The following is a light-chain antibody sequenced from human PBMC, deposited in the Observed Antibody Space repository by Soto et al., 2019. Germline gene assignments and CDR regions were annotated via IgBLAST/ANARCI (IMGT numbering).Light chain of an antibody. Sequence: DIQMTQSPSSLSASVGDRVTITCRASQGISNFLAWYQQRPGKVPKLLLYGASTLQSGVTSRFSGSGSGTDFTLTISSLQPEDVATYYCQKYNIAPFTFGPGTKVDI. J-gene: IGKJ3*01. CDR1: QGISNF. CDR3: QKYNIAPFT. CDR2: GAS. V-gene: IGKV1-27*01.